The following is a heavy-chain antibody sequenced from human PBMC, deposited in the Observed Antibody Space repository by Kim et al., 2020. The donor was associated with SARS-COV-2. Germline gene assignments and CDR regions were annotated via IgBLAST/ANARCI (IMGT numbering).Heavy chain of an antibody. V-gene: IGHV1-2*02. J-gene: IGHJ6*03. Sequence: ASVKVSCKASGYTFAGNYIHWVRQAPGQGLEWMGWINPKSGTTSYALKFQGRVAMTRDTSISTAYMELSRLRSVDSAVYFCARRVVRNPLVDLYYYFMDV. CDR1: GYTFAGNY. D-gene: IGHD6-6*01. CDR2: INPKSGTT. CDR3: ARRVVRNPLVDLYYYFMDV.